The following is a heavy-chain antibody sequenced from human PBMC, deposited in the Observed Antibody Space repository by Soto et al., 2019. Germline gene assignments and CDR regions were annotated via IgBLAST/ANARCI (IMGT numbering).Heavy chain of an antibody. CDR2: ISNDGTRK. J-gene: IGHJ1*01. Sequence: QEQLVESGGGVVQPGRSLRLSCAASGFAFRSYAMHWVRQAPGQGLEWVAVISNDGTRKNYADSVKGRFNISRDNSRNTLYLQMNSLRLEDTAVYFCAHPIPWNYACWGQGTLVTVSS. CDR1: GFAFRSYA. CDR3: AHPIPWNYAC. D-gene: IGHD1-7*01. V-gene: IGHV3-30-3*01.